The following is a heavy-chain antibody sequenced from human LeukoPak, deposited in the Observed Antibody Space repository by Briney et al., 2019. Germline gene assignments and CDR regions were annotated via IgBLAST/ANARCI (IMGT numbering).Heavy chain of an antibody. CDR2: ITGRSISM. V-gene: IGHV3-21*06. D-gene: IGHD1-26*01. CDR3: GVAASSVSDFDS. CDR1: GFTFRDYP. J-gene: IGHJ4*02. Sequence: GGSLRLSCAASGFTFRDYPLNWVRQAPGKGLEWLSSITGRSISMFYADSVRGRFTISRDNAKNSLYLQMDSLRADDTAIYYCGVAASSVSDFDSWGQGTLVTVSS.